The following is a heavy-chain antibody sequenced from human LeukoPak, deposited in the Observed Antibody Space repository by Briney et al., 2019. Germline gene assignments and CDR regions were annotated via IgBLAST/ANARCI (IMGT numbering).Heavy chain of an antibody. CDR2: INSDDSST. Sequence: GGSLRLSCAASGFTFSNYWMHWVRQAPGEGLVWVSRINSDDSSTSYADSVKGRFTISRDNAKNTLYLQMNSLRAEDTAVYYCARDPHGYWWFDPWGQGTLVTVSS. CDR3: ARDPHGYWWFDP. D-gene: IGHD5-18*01. J-gene: IGHJ5*02. CDR1: GFTFSNYW. V-gene: IGHV3-74*01.